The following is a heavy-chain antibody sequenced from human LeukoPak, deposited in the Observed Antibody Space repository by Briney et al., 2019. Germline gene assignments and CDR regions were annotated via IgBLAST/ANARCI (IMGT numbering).Heavy chain of an antibody. CDR2: ISAYNGNT. D-gene: IGHD2-15*01. Sequence: ASVKVSCKASGYTFTRYGISWVRQAPGQGLEWMGWISAYNGNTNHAQKVQGRVTMTTDTSTSTAYMELRSLRSDDTAVYYCATCSGGSCYPDAFDIWGQGTMVTVSS. CDR1: GYTFTRYG. J-gene: IGHJ3*02. CDR3: ATCSGGSCYPDAFDI. V-gene: IGHV1-18*01.